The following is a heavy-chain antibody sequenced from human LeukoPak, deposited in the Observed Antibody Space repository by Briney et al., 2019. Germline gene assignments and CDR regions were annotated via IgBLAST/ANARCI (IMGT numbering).Heavy chain of an antibody. D-gene: IGHD1-26*01. CDR1: GFSFSSYV. CDR2: ISYDGNDN. V-gene: IGHV3-30*04. Sequence: GRSLRLSCAASGFSFSSYVMHWVRQAPGKGLEWVTLISYDGNDNDYGDSVKGRFTSSRDNSKDTLFLHVTSLRPEDTAVYYCVRDLGATFSYAMDVWGQGTAVIVSS. CDR3: VRDLGATFSYAMDV. J-gene: IGHJ6*02.